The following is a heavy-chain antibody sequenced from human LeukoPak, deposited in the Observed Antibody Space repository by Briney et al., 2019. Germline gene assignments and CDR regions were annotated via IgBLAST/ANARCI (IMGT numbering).Heavy chain of an antibody. CDR3: ARDRTETAIDY. CDR2: ISYDGSNK. D-gene: IGHD2-21*02. CDR1: GFTFSSYA. V-gene: IGHV3-30-3*01. Sequence: GGSLRLSCAASGFTFSSYAMHWVRQAPGKGLEWVAVISYDGSNKYYADSVKGRFTISRDNSKNTLYLQMNSLRAEDTAVYYCARDRTETAIDYWGQGTLSPSPQ. J-gene: IGHJ4*02.